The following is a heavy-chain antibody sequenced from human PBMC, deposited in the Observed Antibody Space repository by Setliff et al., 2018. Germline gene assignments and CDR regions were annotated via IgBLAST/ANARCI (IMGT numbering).Heavy chain of an antibody. Sequence: VSCKASGYTFTSHYMHWVRQAPGLGLEWMGTINPSSGRTSYAQKFQGRVTMTRDTSTSTVYTDMSSLRSEDTAVYYCARDVFPYHYEGAFDIWGQGTMVTVSS. CDR2: INPSSGRT. CDR1: GYTFTSHY. V-gene: IGHV1-46*01. J-gene: IGHJ3*02. CDR3: ARDVFPYHYEGAFDI. D-gene: IGHD3-22*01.